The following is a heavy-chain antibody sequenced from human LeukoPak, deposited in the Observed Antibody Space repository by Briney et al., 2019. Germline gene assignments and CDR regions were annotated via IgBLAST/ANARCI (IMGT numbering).Heavy chain of an antibody. CDR2: INHSGST. CDR1: GGSFSGYY. Sequence: PSETLSLTCAVYGGSFSGYYWSWIRQPSGKGLEWIGEINHSGSTNYNPSLKSRVTISVDTSKNQFSLKLSSVTAADTAVYYCARLSPGIAARPGGYWGQGTLVTVSS. J-gene: IGHJ4*02. D-gene: IGHD6-6*01. V-gene: IGHV4-34*01. CDR3: ARLSPGIAARPGGY.